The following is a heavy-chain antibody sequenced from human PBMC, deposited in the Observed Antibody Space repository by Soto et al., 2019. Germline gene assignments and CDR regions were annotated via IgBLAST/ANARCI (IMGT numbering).Heavy chain of an antibody. CDR1: GGSFSGYY. Sequence: SETLSLTCAVYGGSFSGYYWSWIRQPPGKGLEWIGEINHSGSTNYNPSLKSRVTISVDTSKNQFSLKLSSVTAADTAVYYCAELAFYYGSGSYYNGVARGDYYMDFWGKGTTVTVSS. CDR2: INHSGST. CDR3: AELAFYYGSGSYYNGVARGDYYMDF. V-gene: IGHV4-34*01. J-gene: IGHJ6*03. D-gene: IGHD3-10*01.